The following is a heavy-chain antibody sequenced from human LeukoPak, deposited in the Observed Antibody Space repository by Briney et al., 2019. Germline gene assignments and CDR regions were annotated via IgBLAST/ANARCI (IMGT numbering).Heavy chain of an antibody. CDR2: TYYRSKWDN. J-gene: IGHJ4*02. V-gene: IGHV6-1*01. CDR1: GDSVSSNSAA. Sequence: SQTLSVTCAISGDSVSSNSAAWNWIRQPPSRGLEWLGRTYYRSKWDNYYAVSVKSRVIINPDTSKNQFSLQLNSVTPEDTAVYYCARGSNWSFDSWGQGTLVTVSS. CDR3: ARGSNWSFDS. D-gene: IGHD6-13*01.